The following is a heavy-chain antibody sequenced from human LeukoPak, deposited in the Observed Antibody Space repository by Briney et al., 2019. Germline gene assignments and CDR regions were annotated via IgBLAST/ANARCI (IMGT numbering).Heavy chain of an antibody. V-gene: IGHV5-51*01. CDR2: IYPGDSNT. Sequence: GESLKISRKASGYTFITYWIGWVRQMPGKGLEWMGIIYPGDSNTRYSQSFQGQVTVSADKSITTAYLQWNSLKASDTAMYYCARPDDYGGRPSAFDIWGQGTMVTVSS. D-gene: IGHD4-23*01. CDR3: ARPDDYGGRPSAFDI. J-gene: IGHJ3*02. CDR1: GYTFITYW.